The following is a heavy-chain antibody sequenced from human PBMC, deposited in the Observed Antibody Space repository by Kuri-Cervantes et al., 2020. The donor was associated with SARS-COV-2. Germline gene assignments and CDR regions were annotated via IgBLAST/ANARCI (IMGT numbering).Heavy chain of an antibody. CDR2: ISSSGSTI. Sequence: GESLKISCAASGFTFSDYYMSWIRQAPGKGLEWVSYISSSGSTIYYADSVKGRFTISRDNAKNSLYLQMNSLRAEGTAVYYCARDSIITHLFGEGTIWGGAFDIWGQGTMVTVSS. D-gene: IGHD3-16*01. CDR3: ARDSIITHLFGEGTIWGGAFDI. CDR1: GFTFSDYY. J-gene: IGHJ3*02. V-gene: IGHV3-11*04.